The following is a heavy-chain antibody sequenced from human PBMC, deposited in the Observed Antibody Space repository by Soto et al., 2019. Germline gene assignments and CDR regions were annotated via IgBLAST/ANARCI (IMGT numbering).Heavy chain of an antibody. J-gene: IGHJ4*02. Sequence: SETLSLTCAVSGGSITTSVLWTWVRQFPGRGLEWIWEISHDGHTNYNPSLSGRVTMSVDLSNSQFSLNVASVNAADTAVYFCAGGRDYDYWGQGTLVTVSS. CDR1: GGSITTSVL. CDR3: AGGRDYDY. V-gene: IGHV4-4*02. CDR2: ISHDGHT. D-gene: IGHD1-26*01.